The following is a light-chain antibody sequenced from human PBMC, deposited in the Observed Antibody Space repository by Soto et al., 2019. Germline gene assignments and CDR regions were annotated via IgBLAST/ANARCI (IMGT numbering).Light chain of an antibody. J-gene: IGKJ4*01. V-gene: IGKV3-20*01. Sequence: VLTQSPGTLSLSPGQGSTLACRASQSVSSSYLACYQQKPGQAPRLLIYGASSRATGIPDRFSGSGSGTDFTLTTSRLEPEDFAVYYCQQYGSSPPLTFGGGTKVDIK. CDR2: GAS. CDR1: QSVSSSY. CDR3: QQYGSSPPLT.